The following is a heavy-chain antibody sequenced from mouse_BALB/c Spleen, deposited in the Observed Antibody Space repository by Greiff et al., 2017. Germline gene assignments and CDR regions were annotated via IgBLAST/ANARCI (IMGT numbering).Heavy chain of an antibody. CDR2: INPSSGYT. D-gene: IGHD2-3*01. CDR1: GYTFTSYT. Sequence: QVQLQQSAAELARPGASVKMSCKASGYTFTSYTMHWVKQRPGQGLEWIGYINPSSGYTEYNQKFKDKTTLTADKSSSTAYMQLSSLTSEDSAVYYCAREGYYAPFAYWGQGTLVTVSA. CDR3: AREGYYAPFAY. V-gene: IGHV1-4*02. J-gene: IGHJ3*01.